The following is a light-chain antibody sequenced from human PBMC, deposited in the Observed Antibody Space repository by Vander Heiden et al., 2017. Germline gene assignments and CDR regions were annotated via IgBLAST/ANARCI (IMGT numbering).Light chain of an antibody. CDR2: EGS. V-gene: IGLV2-23*01. J-gene: IGLJ2*01. CDR3: SSYATGSNFV. CDR1: SSDVGSDNL. Sequence: QSALTQPASVSGSPGPSVAISCTGTSSDVGSDNLVSWYQQHPGKAHNLMIYEGSKRAAGVSNRFSGSKSGTTASLTISGREAEDEADYYCSSYATGSNFVFGRGTKLTVL.